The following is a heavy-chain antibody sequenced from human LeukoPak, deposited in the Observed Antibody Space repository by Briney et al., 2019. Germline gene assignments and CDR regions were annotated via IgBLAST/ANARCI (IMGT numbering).Heavy chain of an antibody. J-gene: IGHJ6*02. CDR3: VKGTSTKYYYYGMDV. CDR2: INSNGGST. CDR1: VFAFSNYA. D-gene: IGHD2-2*01. Sequence: GGSLRLSCSASVFAFSNYATHWVRQAPGKGLEYVAGINSNGGSTFYADSVKGRFTMSGDNSKNTLYLQMSSLRAEDTAVYYCVKGTSTKYYYYGMDVWGQGTTVTVSS. V-gene: IGHV3-64D*06.